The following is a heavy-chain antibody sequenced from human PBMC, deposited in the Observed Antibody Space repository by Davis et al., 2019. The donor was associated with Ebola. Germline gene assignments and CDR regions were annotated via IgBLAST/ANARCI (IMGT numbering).Heavy chain of an antibody. CDR3: AREMGGNPYYYYYGMDV. V-gene: IGHV3-30*04. CDR2: ISYDGSNK. J-gene: IGHJ6*02. Sequence: GESLKISCAASGFTFSSYAMHWVRQAPGKGLEWVAVISYDGSNKYYADSVKGRFTISRDNSKNTLYLQMNSLRAEDTAVYYCAREMGGNPYYYYYGMDVWGQGTTVTVSS. D-gene: IGHD3-16*01. CDR1: GFTFSSYA.